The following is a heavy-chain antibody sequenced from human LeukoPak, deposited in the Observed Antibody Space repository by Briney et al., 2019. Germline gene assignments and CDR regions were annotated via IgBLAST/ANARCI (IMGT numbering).Heavy chain of an antibody. CDR1: GFTFNSYG. J-gene: IGHJ4*02. CDR2: IRYDGSNK. CDR3: AKGGYNSSPWDY. Sequence: GGSLRLSCAASGFTFNSYGMHWVRQAPGKGLEWVAFIRYDGSNKYYADSVKGRFTISRDNSKNTLYLQMNSLRAEDTAVYYCAKGGYNSSPWDYWGQGTLVTVSS. V-gene: IGHV3-30*02. D-gene: IGHD6-19*01.